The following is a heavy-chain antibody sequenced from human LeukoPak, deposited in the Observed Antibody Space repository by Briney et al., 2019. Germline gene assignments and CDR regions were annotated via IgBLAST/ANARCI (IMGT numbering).Heavy chain of an antibody. CDR2: IKQDGSEK. CDR3: ARLPETHYDFWSGYRPWDAFDI. CDR1: GFTFSSYW. J-gene: IGHJ3*02. Sequence: PGGSLRLSCAASGFTFSSYWMSWVRQAPGKGLEWVANIKQDGSEKYYVDSVKGRFTISRDNAKNSLYLQMNSLRAEDTAVYYCARLPETHYDFWSGYRPWDAFDIWGQGTMVTVSS. V-gene: IGHV3-7*01. D-gene: IGHD3-3*01.